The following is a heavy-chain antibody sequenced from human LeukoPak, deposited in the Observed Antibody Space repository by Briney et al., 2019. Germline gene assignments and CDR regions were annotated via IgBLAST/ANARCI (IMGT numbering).Heavy chain of an antibody. Sequence: PSQTLSLTCTVSGGSIGSGSYYWSWIRQPAGKGLEWIGRIYTSGSTNYNPSLKSRVTISVDTSKNQFSLKLSSVTAADTAVYYCARDGYYDILTGYFELNWFDPWGQGTLVTVSS. CDR2: IYTSGST. CDR3: ARDGYYDILTGYFELNWFDP. J-gene: IGHJ5*02. D-gene: IGHD3-9*01. V-gene: IGHV4-61*02. CDR1: GGSIGSGSYY.